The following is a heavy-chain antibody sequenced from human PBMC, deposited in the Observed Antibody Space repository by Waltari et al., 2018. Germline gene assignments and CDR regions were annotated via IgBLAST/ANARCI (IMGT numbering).Heavy chain of an antibody. J-gene: IGHJ4*02. CDR1: GDHLRGYA. V-gene: IGHV1-69*05. Sequence: QVQLVQSGAEVKKPGSSVTVSCKDSGDHLRGYAMSWVRQAPGQGLEWMGGIVPLFGTAKYAHNFQDRLTITTDEFTTTAYMELSGLGSEDTAVYFCARGGARHYDSSGYYDFDSWGQGTQVSVSS. CDR2: IVPLFGTA. D-gene: IGHD3-22*01. CDR3: ARGGARHYDSSGYYDFDS.